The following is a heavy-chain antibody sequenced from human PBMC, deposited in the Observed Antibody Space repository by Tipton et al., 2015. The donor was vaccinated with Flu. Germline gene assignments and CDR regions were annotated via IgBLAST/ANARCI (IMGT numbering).Heavy chain of an antibody. CDR1: GGSISSYF. V-gene: IGHV4-59*01. J-gene: IGHJ6*02. D-gene: IGHD4-11*01. CDR3: ARGGTVRNGMDV. Sequence: TLSLTCTVSGGSISSYFWSWIRQPAGKGLEWIGYIYYSGSTNYNPSLKSRVTISVDTSKNQFSLKLSSVTAADTAVYYCARGGTVRNGMDVWGQGTTVTVSS. CDR2: IYYSGST.